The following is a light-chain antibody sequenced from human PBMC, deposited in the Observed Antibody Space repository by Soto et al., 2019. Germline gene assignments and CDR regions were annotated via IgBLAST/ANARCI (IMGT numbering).Light chain of an antibody. V-gene: IGKV3-11*01. CDR2: DAS. CDR1: QSVTTP. Sequence: EIVLTQSPATLSFSPGERATLSCRASQSVTTPLAWYQQKPGQPPSLLFYDASNRATGIPARFSGSGSGTDFTLTISSLEPEDFAVYYCQQRSKWLTFGGGTKVQIK. CDR3: QQRSKWLT. J-gene: IGKJ4*01.